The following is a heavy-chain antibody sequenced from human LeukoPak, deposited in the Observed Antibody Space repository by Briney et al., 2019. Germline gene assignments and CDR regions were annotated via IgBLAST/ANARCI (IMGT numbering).Heavy chain of an antibody. CDR2: IYSGGST. D-gene: IGHD2-21*01. J-gene: IGHJ1*01. CDR3: ASAREYCGSAECYEYFQH. CDR1: GFTVSSNY. V-gene: IGHV3-53*01. Sequence: GGSLRLSCAASGFTVSSNYMSWVRQAPGKGLEWVSVIYSGGSTYNADSVNGRFTVSRDNSRNTLFLQMNNLRAEDTALYFCASAREYCGSAECYEYFQHWGQGTLVIVSS.